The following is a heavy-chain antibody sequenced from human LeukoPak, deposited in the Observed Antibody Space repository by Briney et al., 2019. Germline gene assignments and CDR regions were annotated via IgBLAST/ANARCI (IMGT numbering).Heavy chain of an antibody. J-gene: IGHJ4*02. CDR1: GFTFSIYW. CDR2: INSDGTTT. Sequence: GGSLRLSCAASGFTFSIYWMHWVRQVPGKGLVWVSRINSDGTTTDYADAVKGRFTISRDDAKNTLYLEMNSLRVEDTAVYYCAPEGGYSYDYWGQGTLVTVSS. CDR3: APEGGYSYDY. V-gene: IGHV3-74*01. D-gene: IGHD5-18*01.